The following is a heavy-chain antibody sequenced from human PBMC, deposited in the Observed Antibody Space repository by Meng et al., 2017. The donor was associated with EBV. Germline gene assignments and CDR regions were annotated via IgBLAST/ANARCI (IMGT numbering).Heavy chain of an antibody. J-gene: IGHJ4*02. Sequence: HVPRVQLGAEVTKPGSSVKVPCKASGGTVSSYAISWVRQAPGQGLEWMGGIIPIFDTANYAQKFQGRVTITADKSTSTAYMELSSLRSEDTAVYYCARAEIAAAGRLDYWGQGTLVTVSS. CDR3: ARAEIAAAGRLDY. CDR1: GGTVSSYA. D-gene: IGHD6-13*01. CDR2: IIPIFDTA. V-gene: IGHV1-69*06.